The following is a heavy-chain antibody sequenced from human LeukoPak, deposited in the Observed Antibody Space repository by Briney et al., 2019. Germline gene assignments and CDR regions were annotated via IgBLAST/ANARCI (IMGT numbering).Heavy chain of an antibody. CDR1: GFTFSSYA. J-gene: IGHJ3*02. CDR2: ISYDGSNK. Sequence: PGGSLRLSCAASGFTFSSYAMHWVRQAPGKGLEWVAVISYDGSNKYYADAVRGRFTISRDNSKNTAYLQMNSLRAEDTALYYCVTKLYVGHTHAFDIWGQGTMVTISP. D-gene: IGHD1-26*01. V-gene: IGHV3-30-3*01. CDR3: VTKLYVGHTHAFDI.